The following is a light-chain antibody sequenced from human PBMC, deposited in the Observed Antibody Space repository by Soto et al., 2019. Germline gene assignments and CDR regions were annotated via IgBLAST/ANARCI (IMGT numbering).Light chain of an antibody. CDR1: QNISSN. J-gene: IGKJ1*01. CDR3: QQRSNWPRT. V-gene: IGKV3-11*01. CDR2: GAS. Sequence: EIVLTQSPATLSVSPGESATLSCRASQNISSNLAWYHQKPGQAPRLLIHGASTRATGIPARFSGSGSGTDFTLTISSLEPEDFAVYYCQQRSNWPRTFGQGTKVDIK.